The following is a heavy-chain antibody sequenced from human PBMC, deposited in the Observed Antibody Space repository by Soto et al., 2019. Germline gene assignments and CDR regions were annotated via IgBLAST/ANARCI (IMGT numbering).Heavy chain of an antibody. J-gene: IGHJ6*02. Sequence: SETLSLTCTVSGGSISSYYWSWIRQPPGKGLEWIGYIYYSGSTNYNPSLKSRVTISVDTSKNQFSLKLSSVTAADTAVYYCASLYGDYFPYYYYGMDVWGQGTTVTVSS. CDR3: ASLYGDYFPYYYYGMDV. CDR1: GGSISSYY. D-gene: IGHD4-17*01. CDR2: IYYSGST. V-gene: IGHV4-59*08.